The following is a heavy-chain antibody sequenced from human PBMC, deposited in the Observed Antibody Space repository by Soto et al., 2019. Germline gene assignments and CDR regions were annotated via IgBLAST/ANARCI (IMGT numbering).Heavy chain of an antibody. CDR1: GFSLSTSGVG. CDR2: IYWDDDK. J-gene: IGHJ3*02. CDR3: ARSHLNPQAFDI. V-gene: IGHV2-5*02. Sequence: SGPTLVNPTQTLTLTCTFSGFSLSTSGVGVGWIRQPPGKALEWLALIYWDDDKRYSPSLKSRLTTSKDTSKNQVVLTMTNMDPLDTATYYWARSHLNPQAFDIWGKGKMVTVAS.